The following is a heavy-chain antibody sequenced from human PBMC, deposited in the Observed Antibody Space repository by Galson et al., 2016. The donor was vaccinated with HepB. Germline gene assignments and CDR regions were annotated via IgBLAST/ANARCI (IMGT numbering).Heavy chain of an antibody. CDR2: VSSDETNK. CDR1: GFSFSSYG. CDR3: ARDDYSGGRGSPDY. V-gene: IGHV3-30*03. J-gene: IGHJ4*02. Sequence: SLRLSCAASGFSFSSYGMHWVRRPPGKGLEWVALVSSDETNKFYADSVKGRFTISRDNSKNTLYLQMNSLRTEDTAVYYCARDDYSGGRGSPDYWGQGTLVTVSS. D-gene: IGHD4/OR15-4a*01.